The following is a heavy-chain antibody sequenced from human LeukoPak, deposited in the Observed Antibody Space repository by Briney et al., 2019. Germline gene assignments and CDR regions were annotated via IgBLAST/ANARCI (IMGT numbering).Heavy chain of an antibody. CDR1: GGSISSSY. CDR2: ISKGGST. J-gene: IGHJ4*02. D-gene: IGHD2-15*01. CDR3: ARDKHSPNCSGGRCYPYFFDS. V-gene: IGHV4-59*01. Sequence: SETLSLTCSVSGGSISSSYWTWIRQPPGKGLECIGYISKGGSTNYNPSLKSRVTISVDTSKNQVSLNLSSVTAADTAVYYCARDKHSPNCSGGRCYPYFFDSWGQGSLVTVSS.